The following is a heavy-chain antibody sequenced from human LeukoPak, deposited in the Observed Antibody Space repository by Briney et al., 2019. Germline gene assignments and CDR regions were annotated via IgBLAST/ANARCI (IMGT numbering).Heavy chain of an antibody. Sequence: PGGSLRLSCAASGFTFSSYGMHWVRQAPGKGLEWVAFIRYDGSNKCYADSVKGRFTISRDNSKNTLYLQMNSLRAEDTAAYYCARGGYDSSGYYYGVDYWGQGTLVTVSS. D-gene: IGHD3-22*01. J-gene: IGHJ4*02. CDR2: IRYDGSNK. V-gene: IGHV3-30*02. CDR3: ARGGYDSSGYYYGVDY. CDR1: GFTFSSYG.